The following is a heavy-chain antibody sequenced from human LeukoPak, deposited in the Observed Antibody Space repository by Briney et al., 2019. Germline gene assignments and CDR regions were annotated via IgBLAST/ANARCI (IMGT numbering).Heavy chain of an antibody. V-gene: IGHV4-4*07. D-gene: IGHD3-3*01. CDR1: GGSISSYY. CDR2: IYTGGGT. Sequence: SETLSLTCTVSGGSISSYYWNWIRQPAGKGLEWIGRIYTGGGTDYNPSLKSRVTMSVDTSKNQFSLKLSSVTAADTAVYYCARENPYYDFWKDYWGQGTLVTVSS. CDR3: ARENPYYDFWKDY. J-gene: IGHJ4*02.